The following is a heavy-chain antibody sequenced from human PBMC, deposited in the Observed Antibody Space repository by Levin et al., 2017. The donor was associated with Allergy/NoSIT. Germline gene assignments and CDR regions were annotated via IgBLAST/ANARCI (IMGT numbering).Heavy chain of an antibody. CDR1: GYSFTSYW. D-gene: IGHD3-10*01. V-gene: IGHV5-51*01. J-gene: IGHJ4*02. Sequence: GESLKISCKGSGYSFTSYWIGWVRQMPGKGLEWMGIIYPGDSDTRYSPSFQGQVTISADKSISTAYLQWSSLKASDTAMYYCARLEGSGSYYIASFDYWGQGTLVTVSS. CDR2: IYPGDSDT. CDR3: ARLEGSGSYYIASFDY.